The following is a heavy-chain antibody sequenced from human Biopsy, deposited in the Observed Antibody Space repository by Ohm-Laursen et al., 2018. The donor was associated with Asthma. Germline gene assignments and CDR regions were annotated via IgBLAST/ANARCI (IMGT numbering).Heavy chain of an antibody. CDR1: GGTFNTYV. D-gene: IGHD2-2*01. Sequence: SVKVPCKSLGGTFNTYVIGWARQAPGQGLEWMGGINSVFGTTTYPQKFQDRVTITADDSTSTVYMELSSLRSEDTAVYYCARKAGSCISRTCYSLDFWGQGTLVTVSS. CDR3: ARKAGSCISRTCYSLDF. CDR2: INSVFGTT. V-gene: IGHV1-69*13. J-gene: IGHJ4*02.